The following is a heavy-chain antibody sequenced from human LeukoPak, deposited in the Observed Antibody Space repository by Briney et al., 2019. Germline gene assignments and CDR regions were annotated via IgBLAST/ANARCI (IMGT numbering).Heavy chain of an antibody. D-gene: IGHD3-3*01. CDR3: ARATYYDFWSGFSPFDS. J-gene: IGHJ4*02. Sequence: ASVKVSCKASGYTFTGYYMHWVRQAPGQGLEWMGWINPNSGGTNYAQKFQGRVTMTRDTSISTAYMELNSLTSEDMAVYYCARATYYDFWSGFSPFDSWGQGTLVTVSS. CDR2: INPNSGGT. CDR1: GYTFTGYY. V-gene: IGHV1-2*02.